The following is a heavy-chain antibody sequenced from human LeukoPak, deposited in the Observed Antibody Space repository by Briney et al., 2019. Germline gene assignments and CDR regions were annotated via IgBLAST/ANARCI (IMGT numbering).Heavy chain of an antibody. CDR2: INHSGST. CDR3: AREGVLPYYYYMDV. CDR1: GGSISSSNW. Sequence: SETLSLTCAVSGGSISSSNWWSWVRQPPGKGLEWIGEINHSGSTNYNPSLKSRVTISVDTSKNQFSLKLSSVTAADTAVYYCAREGVLPYYYYMDVWGKGTTVTVSS. J-gene: IGHJ6*03. D-gene: IGHD2-15*01. V-gene: IGHV4-4*02.